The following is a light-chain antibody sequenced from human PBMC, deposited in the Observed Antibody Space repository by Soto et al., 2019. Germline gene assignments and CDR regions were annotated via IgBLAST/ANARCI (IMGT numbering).Light chain of an antibody. J-gene: IGLJ2*01. CDR3: CSYTRSNTLVL. CDR2: DVT. CDR1: SSDVGGYNF. V-gene: IGLV2-14*01. Sequence: QSVLTQPASVSGSPGQSIAISCTGTSSDVGGYNFVSWYQQHPGKAPKLMIYDVTNRPSGVSDRFSGSKSGNTASLTISGLQAEDEGDYYCCSYTRSNTLVLFGGGTQLTVL.